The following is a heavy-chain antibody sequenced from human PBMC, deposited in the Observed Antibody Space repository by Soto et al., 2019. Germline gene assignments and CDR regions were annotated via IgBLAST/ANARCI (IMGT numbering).Heavy chain of an antibody. Sequence: PSETLSLTCTVSGGSISSGGYYWSWIRQHPGKGLEWIGYIYYSGSTYYNPSLKSRVTISVDTSKNQFSLKLSSVTAADTAVYYCARDGGVVVITSGAFDIWGQGTMVTVS. CDR3: ARDGGVVVITSGAFDI. CDR2: IYYSGST. J-gene: IGHJ3*02. V-gene: IGHV4-31*03. CDR1: GGSISSGGYY. D-gene: IGHD3-22*01.